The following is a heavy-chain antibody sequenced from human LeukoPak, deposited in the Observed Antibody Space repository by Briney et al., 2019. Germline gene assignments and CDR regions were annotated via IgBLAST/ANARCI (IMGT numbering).Heavy chain of an antibody. CDR2: ISSDSNYI. CDR1: GFTFSTYS. V-gene: IGHV3-21*01. CDR3: ARVAFGLYVMDV. D-gene: IGHD3/OR15-3a*01. J-gene: IGHJ6*02. Sequence: PGGPLRLSCAASGFTFSTYSMNWVRQAPGKGLEWISSISSDSNYIFYADSLKGRFTISRDNAKNSLYLQMISLRAEDTAVYYCARVAFGLYVMDVWGQGTTVAVSS.